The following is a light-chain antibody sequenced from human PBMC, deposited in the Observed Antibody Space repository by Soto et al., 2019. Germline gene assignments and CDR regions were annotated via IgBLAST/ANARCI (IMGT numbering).Light chain of an antibody. V-gene: IGKV3-15*01. CDR3: QQYNNWRT. Sequence: EIVMTQSPATLSVSPGVRATLSCRASQSVSSNLAWYQQKPGQAPRLLSYGASTRAIGIPARFSGSGSGTEFTLTISSLQSEDFAFYYCQQYNNWRTFRQGTKVEIK. J-gene: IGKJ1*01. CDR1: QSVSSN. CDR2: GAS.